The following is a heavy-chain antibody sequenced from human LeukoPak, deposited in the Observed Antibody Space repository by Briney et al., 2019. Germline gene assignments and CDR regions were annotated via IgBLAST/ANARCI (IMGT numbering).Heavy chain of an antibody. Sequence: SETLSLTCVVYGASFSGYSWSWIRQPPGRGLEWIGEINHSGSTNYSPSLKSRVTISLDTSKNQFSLKLSSVAAADTAVYYCARGAGQQQLFDYWGQGTLVTVSS. V-gene: IGHV4-34*01. J-gene: IGHJ4*02. D-gene: IGHD6-13*01. CDR3: ARGAGQQQLFDY. CDR1: GASFSGYS. CDR2: INHSGST.